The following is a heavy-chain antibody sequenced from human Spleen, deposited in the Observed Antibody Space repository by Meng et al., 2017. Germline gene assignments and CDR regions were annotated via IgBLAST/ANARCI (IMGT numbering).Heavy chain of an antibody. D-gene: IGHD6-19*01. Sequence: SSVKVSCKASGGTVITYTISWVRQAPGQGLEWMGGIIPIICATNYAQRFQGRVTITADESTSTDFMELSSLTSEDADVYYCARGTPGGIALAGQYDMDVWGQGTTVTVSS. CDR2: IIPIICAT. CDR3: ARGTPGGIALAGQYDMDV. CDR1: GGTVITYT. J-gene: IGHJ6*02. V-gene: IGHV1-69*13.